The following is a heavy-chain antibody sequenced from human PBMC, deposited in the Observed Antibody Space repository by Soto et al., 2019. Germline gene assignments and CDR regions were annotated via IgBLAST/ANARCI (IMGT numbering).Heavy chain of an antibody. V-gene: IGHV3-30*18. CDR3: AKESGGERYAAYFDL. CDR1: GFTLSNIG. J-gene: IGHJ4*02. D-gene: IGHD2-21*01. CDR2: ISAGGNTK. Sequence: QVQLVESGGGVVQPGTSLRLACAASGFTLSNIGMQWVRQAPGKGLEWVAVISAGGNTKYYADSVKGRFTISRDNSKNTLFLQMNGLRTEDTAVYYCAKESGGERYAAYFDLLGQGTLVTVSA.